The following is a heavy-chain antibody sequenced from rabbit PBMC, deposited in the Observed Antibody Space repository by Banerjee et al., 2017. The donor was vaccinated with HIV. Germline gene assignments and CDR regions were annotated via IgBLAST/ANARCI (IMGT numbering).Heavy chain of an antibody. CDR1: GFSFSSYYY. D-gene: IGHD6-1*01. CDR2: IDPVFGST. J-gene: IGHJ4*01. V-gene: IGHV1S40*01. Sequence: QSLEESGGDLVKPEGSLTLTCTASGFSFSSYYYMCWVRQAPGKGLEWIGYIDPVFGSTYYASWVNGRFTISSDNAQNTLYLQLNSLTAADTATYFCAGDLGYADVGGATNFNLWGQGTLVTVS. CDR3: AGDLGYADVGGATNFNL.